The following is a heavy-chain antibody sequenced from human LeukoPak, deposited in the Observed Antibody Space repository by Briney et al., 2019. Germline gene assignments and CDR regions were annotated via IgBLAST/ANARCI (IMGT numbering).Heavy chain of an antibody. CDR3: ARGIPAYSSSFGALFDI. CDR2: INHSGST. J-gene: IGHJ3*02. D-gene: IGHD6-13*01. CDR1: GGSFSGYY. Sequence: SETLSLTCAVYGGSFSGYYWSWIRQPPGKGLEWIGEINHSGSTNYNPSLKSRVTMSVDTSKNQFSLKLSSVTAADTAVYYCARGIPAYSSSFGALFDIWGQGTMVTVSS. V-gene: IGHV4-34*01.